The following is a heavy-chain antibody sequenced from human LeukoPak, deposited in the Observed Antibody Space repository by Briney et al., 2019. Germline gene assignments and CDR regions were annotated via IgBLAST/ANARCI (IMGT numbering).Heavy chain of an antibody. D-gene: IGHD2/OR15-2a*01. J-gene: IGHJ3*01. CDR2: IYPGDSDT. V-gene: IGHV5-51*01. Sequence: TGESLKISCKGSGYTFANYWIAWVRQMPGKGLELMGFIYPGDSDTRYKSSFQGQVTISADKSTTTAYLQWSSLRASDNAMYYCAREIVPGRGDAYDVWGQGTMVNVFS. CDR1: GYTFANYW. CDR3: AREIVPGRGDAYDV.